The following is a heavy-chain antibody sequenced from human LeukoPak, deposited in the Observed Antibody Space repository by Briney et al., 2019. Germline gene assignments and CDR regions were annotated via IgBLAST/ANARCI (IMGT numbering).Heavy chain of an antibody. CDR1: AFTLGTHW. CDR3: VRGGHYGSSFDL. CDR2: IKQDGSEK. J-gene: IGHJ2*01. D-gene: IGHD2-15*01. V-gene: IGHV3-7*01. Sequence: GGSLRLSCAASAFTLGTHWMSWVRQAPGKGLEGVTSIKQDGSEKNYVDSVRGRLTISRDNARNSLYLQMNSLGAEDTAVYYCVRGGHYGSSFDLWGRGTLVTVSS.